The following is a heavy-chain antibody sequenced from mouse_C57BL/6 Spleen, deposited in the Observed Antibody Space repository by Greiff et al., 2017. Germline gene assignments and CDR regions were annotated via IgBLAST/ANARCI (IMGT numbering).Heavy chain of an antibody. V-gene: IGHV1-7*01. CDR1: GYTFTSYW. CDR3: ARDDGYYRSAMDY. CDR2: INPSSGYT. D-gene: IGHD2-3*01. J-gene: IGHJ4*01. Sequence: VQVVESGAELAKPGASVKLSCKASGYTFTSYWMHWVKQRPGQGLEWIGYINPSSGYTKYNQKFKDKATLTADKSSSTAYMQLSSLTYEDSAVYYCARDDGYYRSAMDYWGQGTSVTVSS.